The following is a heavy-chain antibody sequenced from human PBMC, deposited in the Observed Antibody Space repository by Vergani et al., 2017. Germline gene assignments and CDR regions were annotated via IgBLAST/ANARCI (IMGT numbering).Heavy chain of an antibody. CDR2: ISYDGNKK. CDR1: GFPFSDYG. V-gene: IGHV3-30*03. D-gene: IGHD1-1*01. CDR3: ARDFLTRVTTLDYYYMGV. Sequence: QVQLVESGGGEVQPGRSLRLSCSAAGFPFSDYGVHWGRQAPGKGLEWVSVISYDGNKKNYADSVKGRFTISRDNSKNTLYLEMNALRAEDTAVYYCARDFLTRVTTLDYYYMGVWGKGTTVTVSS. J-gene: IGHJ6*03.